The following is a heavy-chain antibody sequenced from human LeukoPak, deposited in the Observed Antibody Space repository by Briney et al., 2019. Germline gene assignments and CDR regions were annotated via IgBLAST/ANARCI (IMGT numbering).Heavy chain of an antibody. J-gene: IGHJ4*02. Sequence: GGSLRLSCAASGFTFSDYSMNWYRQAPGKGLEWVSAISGSGGSTYYADSVKGRFTISRDNSKNTLYLQMNSLRAEDTAVYYCAKDYYDSSGYYVPIDYWGQGTLVTVSS. CDR2: ISGSGGST. CDR1: GFTFSDYS. CDR3: AKDYYDSSGYYVPIDY. V-gene: IGHV3-23*01. D-gene: IGHD3-22*01.